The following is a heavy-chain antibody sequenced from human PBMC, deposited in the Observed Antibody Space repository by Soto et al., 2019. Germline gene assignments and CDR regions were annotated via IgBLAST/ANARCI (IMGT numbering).Heavy chain of an antibody. J-gene: IGHJ6*02. CDR2: IYSGGST. CDR1: GFTVSGNY. D-gene: IGHD3-10*01. CDR3: ARVLLWFGERGYGMDV. V-gene: IGHV3-66*01. Sequence: EVQLVESGGGLVQPGGSLRLSCAASGFTVSGNYMSWVRQAPGKGLEWVSVIYSGGSTYYADSVKGRFTISRDNSKNTLYLQMNSLRAEDTAVYYCARVLLWFGERGYGMDVWGQGTTVTVSS.